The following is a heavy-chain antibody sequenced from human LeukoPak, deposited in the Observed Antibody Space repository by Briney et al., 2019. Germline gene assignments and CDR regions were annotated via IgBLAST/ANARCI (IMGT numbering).Heavy chain of an antibody. CDR2: IYYSGST. Sequence: SETLSLTCSVSGGSINNYWWNWIRQPPGKGLEWIGYIYYSGSTNYNPSLKSRVTISVDTSKNQFSLKLSSVTAADTAVYYCARGRTTEFDYWGQGTLVAVSS. CDR3: ARGRTTEFDY. J-gene: IGHJ4*02. V-gene: IGHV4-59*01. CDR1: GGSINNYW. D-gene: IGHD4-11*01.